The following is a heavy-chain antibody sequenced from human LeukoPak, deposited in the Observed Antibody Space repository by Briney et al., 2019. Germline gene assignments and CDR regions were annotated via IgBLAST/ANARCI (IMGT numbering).Heavy chain of an antibody. CDR1: GYSISSGYY. Sequence: SETLSLTCAVSGYSISSGYYWSWIRQPAGKGLEWIGRIYTSGSTNYNPSLKSRVTISVDTSKNQFSLKLSSVTAADTAVYYCANQRSGYYYFDYWGQGTLVTVSS. CDR2: IYTSGST. J-gene: IGHJ4*02. V-gene: IGHV4-61*02. CDR3: ANQRSGYYYFDY. D-gene: IGHD3-3*01.